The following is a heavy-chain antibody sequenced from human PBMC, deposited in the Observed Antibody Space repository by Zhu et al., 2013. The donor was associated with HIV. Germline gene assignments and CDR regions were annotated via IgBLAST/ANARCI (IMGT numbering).Heavy chain of an antibody. V-gene: IGHV1-2*02. CDR3: ARNLATVTHADGYYFDY. Sequence: QVQLVQSGAEVKKPGASVKVSCKASGYTFTGYYIHWVRQAPGLGLEWMGWINPDSGGTKYAQKFQGRVTMTRDTSVSTAYMELSSLTSDDTAVYFCARNLATVTHADGYYFDYWGQGSLVTVSS. J-gene: IGHJ4*02. CDR1: GYTFTGYY. CDR2: INPDSGGT. D-gene: IGHD4-17*01.